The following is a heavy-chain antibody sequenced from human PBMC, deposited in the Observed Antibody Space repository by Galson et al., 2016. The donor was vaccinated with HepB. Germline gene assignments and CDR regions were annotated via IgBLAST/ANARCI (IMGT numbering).Heavy chain of an antibody. D-gene: IGHD6-13*01. V-gene: IGHV1-69*13. CDR3: ARDKGTSWFTGDFDH. J-gene: IGHJ4*02. Sequence: SVKVSCKASGGSFSSYGIIWVRQAPGQGLEWMGGIIPIFGSASYAQRFQDRVTITADESTTTVYMELSSLRSEDTAVYYCARDKGTSWFTGDFDHWGQGTLVTVSS. CDR2: IIPIFGSA. CDR1: GGSFSSYG.